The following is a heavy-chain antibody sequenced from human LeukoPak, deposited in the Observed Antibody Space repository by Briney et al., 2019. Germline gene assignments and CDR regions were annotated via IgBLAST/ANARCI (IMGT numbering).Heavy chain of an antibody. CDR2: ISYDGSNK. CDR3: ARVPPHYYDSSGYWGGFDY. J-gene: IGHJ4*02. D-gene: IGHD3-22*01. CDR1: GFTFSSYG. Sequence: PGGSLRLSCAASGFTFSSYGMHWARQAPGKGLEWVAVISYDGSNKYYADSVKGRFTISRDNSKNTLYLQMNSLRAEDTAVYYCARVPPHYYDSSGYWGGFDYWGQGTLVTVSS. V-gene: IGHV3-30*19.